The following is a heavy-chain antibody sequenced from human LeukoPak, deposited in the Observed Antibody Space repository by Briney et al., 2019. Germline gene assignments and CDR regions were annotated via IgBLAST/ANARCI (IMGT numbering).Heavy chain of an antibody. V-gene: IGHV4-34*01. CDR2: INHVGST. J-gene: IGHJ4*02. Sequence: PSETLSLTSAVYGGSFSAHYWSWIPHRPGKGLEWSGEINHVGSTNYNPSLKRRVTISVDTSKNQFSLKLSSVTAADTAVYYCARAAGFTDYWGQGILVTVSS. CDR3: ARAAGFTDY. CDR1: GGSFSAHY. D-gene: IGHD3-3*01.